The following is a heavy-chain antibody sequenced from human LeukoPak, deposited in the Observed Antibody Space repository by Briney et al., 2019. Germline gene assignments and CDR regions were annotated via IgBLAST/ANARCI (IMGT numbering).Heavy chain of an antibody. D-gene: IGHD2-8*01. CDR2: IYHSGST. V-gene: IGHV4-30-2*02. CDR1: GGSISSGGYS. Sequence: SETLSLTCAVSGGSISSGGYSWSWIRQPPGKGLEWIGYIYHSGSTYYNPSLKSRVTISVDTSKNQCSLKLSSVTTADTAVYYCTRSTNLEAFDIWGQGTMVTVSS. CDR3: TRSTNLEAFDI. J-gene: IGHJ3*02.